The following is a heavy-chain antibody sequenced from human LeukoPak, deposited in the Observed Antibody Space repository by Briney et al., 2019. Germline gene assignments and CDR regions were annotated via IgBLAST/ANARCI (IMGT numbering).Heavy chain of an antibody. CDR2: IYYSGST. CDR1: GGSISSSNFC. J-gene: IGHJ5*02. CDR3: ARSKINWFDP. V-gene: IGHV4-61*05. Sequence: PSETLSLTCSDSGGSISSSNFCWGWIRQPPRKGLEWIGYIYYSGSTNYNPSLKSRVTISVDTSKNQFSLKLSSVTAADTAVYYCARSKINWFDPWGQGTLVTVSS.